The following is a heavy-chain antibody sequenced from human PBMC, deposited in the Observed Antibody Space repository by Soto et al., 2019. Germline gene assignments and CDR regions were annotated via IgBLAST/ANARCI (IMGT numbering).Heavy chain of an antibody. D-gene: IGHD2-15*01. CDR2: ISSSSSTI. Sequence: PGGSLRLSCSASGFTFSNYDMVWVRQAPGKGLEWVSYISSSSSTIYYADSVKGRFTISRDNAKNSLYLQMNSLRAEDTAVYYCAREALLNWFDPWGQGTLVTVSS. J-gene: IGHJ5*02. V-gene: IGHV3-48*01. CDR1: GFTFSNYD. CDR3: AREALLNWFDP.